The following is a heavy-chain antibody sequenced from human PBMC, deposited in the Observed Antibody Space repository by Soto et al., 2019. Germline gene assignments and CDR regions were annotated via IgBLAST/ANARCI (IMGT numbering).Heavy chain of an antibody. V-gene: IGHV4-31*02. D-gene: IGHD6-13*01. CDR2: IYYSGST. J-gene: IGHJ2*01. Sequence: WTWIRQHPGKGLEWIGYIYYSGSTYHNPSLKSRVIFSLDMSKNQFSLKLSSVTGADTAVYFCARAAATDGRDRYFDLWGRGTLVTVSS. CDR3: ARAAATDGRDRYFDL.